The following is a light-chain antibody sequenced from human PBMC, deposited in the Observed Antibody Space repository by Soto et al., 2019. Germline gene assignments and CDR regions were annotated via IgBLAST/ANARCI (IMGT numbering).Light chain of an antibody. V-gene: IGKV3-15*01. CDR3: QQYNVWPLT. Sequence: EIVMTQSPATLSVSPGERATLSCRASQSVSSNLAWYQQKPGQTPKLLIYVASTRATGIPARFSGSGSGTELTLPFSTLKSEDFAVYYCQQYNVWPLTFGGGTKVEFK. CDR1: QSVSSN. J-gene: IGKJ4*01. CDR2: VAS.